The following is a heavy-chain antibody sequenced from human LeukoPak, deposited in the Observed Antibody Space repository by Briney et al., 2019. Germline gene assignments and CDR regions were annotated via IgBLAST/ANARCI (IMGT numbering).Heavy chain of an antibody. J-gene: IGHJ4*02. CDR2: IRTTAEGAKYA. CDR3: ASYRSDSRLDLC. V-gene: IGHV3-48*01. CDR1: GFSFTDYP. Sequence: PGGSLRLSCATSGFSFTDYPMNWVRQAPGKGLEWISNIRTTAEGAKYAYYADSVKGRVTISRDDGKNTLYLQMNSLRAEDTAVYYCASYRSDSRLDLCWGQGTLVTVSS. D-gene: IGHD1-7*01.